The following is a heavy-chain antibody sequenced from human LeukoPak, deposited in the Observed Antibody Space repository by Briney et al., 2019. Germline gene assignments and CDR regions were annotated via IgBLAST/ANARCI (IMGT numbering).Heavy chain of an antibody. CDR3: ARGMRSLQVRGYFDN. V-gene: IGHV3-48*03. CDR2: IISTGRTI. D-gene: IGHD5-24*01. J-gene: IGHJ4*02. Sequence: GGSLRLSCAASGFTFSSYEMNWVRQAPGEGLEWLSCIISTGRTIYYADSVKGRFTISRDNAKNSLFLQMNSLRAEDTAVYYCARGMRSLQVRGYFDNWGQGTLVTVSS. CDR1: GFTFSSYE.